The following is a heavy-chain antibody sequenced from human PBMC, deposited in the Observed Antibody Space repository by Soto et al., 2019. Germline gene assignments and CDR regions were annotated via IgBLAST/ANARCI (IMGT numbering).Heavy chain of an antibody. CDR1: GYTFTSYS. V-gene: IGHV1-3*01. Sequence: ASVKVSCKASGYTFTSYSMHWVRQAPGQRLEWMGWINAGNGNTKYSQKFQGRVTITRDTSASTAYMELSSLRSEDTAVYYCARVSGPISYYYYGMDVWGQGTTVTVSS. CDR3: ARVSGPISYYYYGMDV. J-gene: IGHJ6*02. CDR2: INAGNGNT.